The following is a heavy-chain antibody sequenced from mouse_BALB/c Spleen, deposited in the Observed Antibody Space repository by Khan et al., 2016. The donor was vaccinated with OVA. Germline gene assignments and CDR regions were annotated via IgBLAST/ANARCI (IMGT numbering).Heavy chain of an antibody. J-gene: IGHJ4*01. Sequence: QIQLVQSGPELKKPGETVKISCKASGYTFTNYGMNWVKQSPGKALKWMGWINTYTGEPTYAADFKGRFAFSLETSASTAYLQINNLKNEDTATYCCARPPYFSYTLDYWGQGTSVTVSS. V-gene: IGHV9-3-1*01. CDR1: GYTFTNYG. CDR3: ARPPYFSYTLDY. D-gene: IGHD2-10*01. CDR2: INTYTGEP.